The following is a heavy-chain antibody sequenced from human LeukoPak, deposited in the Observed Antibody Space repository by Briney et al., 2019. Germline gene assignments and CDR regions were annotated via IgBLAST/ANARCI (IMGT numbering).Heavy chain of an antibody. V-gene: IGHV4-39*07. CDR1: GGPINTGDYY. CDR3: ARENIVSTRDFNY. Sequence: SETLSLTCTVSGGPINTGDYYWTWIRQPPGKGLEWIGSLFYTGNTYYNPSLKTRVTISIDTSKNQFSLKLSSVTAADTAVYYCARENIVSTRDFNYWGQGTLVTVSS. J-gene: IGHJ4*02. D-gene: IGHD5/OR15-5a*01. CDR2: LFYTGNT.